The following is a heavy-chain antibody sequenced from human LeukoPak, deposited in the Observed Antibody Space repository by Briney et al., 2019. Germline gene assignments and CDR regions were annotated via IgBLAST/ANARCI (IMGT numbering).Heavy chain of an antibody. CDR2: ISSSSSTI. V-gene: IGHV3-48*04. D-gene: IGHD6-13*01. Sequence: GGSLRLSCAASGFTFSSYSMNWVREAPGKGLEWVSYISSSSSTIYYADSVKGRFTISRDNAKNSLYLQMNSLRAEDTAVYYCARGEPGYSSSWYVYWGQGTLVTVSS. CDR1: GFTFSSYS. J-gene: IGHJ4*02. CDR3: ARGEPGYSSSWYVY.